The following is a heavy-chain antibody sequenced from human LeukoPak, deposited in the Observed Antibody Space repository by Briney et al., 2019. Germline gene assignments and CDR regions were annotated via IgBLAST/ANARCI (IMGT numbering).Heavy chain of an antibody. D-gene: IGHD2-15*01. V-gene: IGHV1-69*04. Sequence: GASVKVSCKASGGTFSSYAISWVRQAPGQGLEWMGRIIPILGIANYAQKLQGRVTMTTDTSTSTAYMELRSLRSDDTAVYYCASGTTPSYYYYYYGMDVWGQGTTVTVSS. J-gene: IGHJ6*02. CDR1: GGTFSSYA. CDR2: IIPILGIA. CDR3: ASGTTPSYYYYYYGMDV.